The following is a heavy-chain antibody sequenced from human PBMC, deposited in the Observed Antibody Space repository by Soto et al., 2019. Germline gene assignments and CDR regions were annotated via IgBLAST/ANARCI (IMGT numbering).Heavy chain of an antibody. J-gene: IGHJ5*02. Sequence: PGGSLRLSCAASGFTFSRYSMNWVRQAPGKGLEWVSYITSSSNYIYYADSVKGRFTISRDNAKNLVFLQMNSLRGDDTAVYFCARDVDSASWFDPWGQGTLVTVSS. CDR3: ARDVDSASWFDP. CDR2: ITSSSNYI. V-gene: IGHV3-21*05. CDR1: GFTFSRYS. D-gene: IGHD3-22*01.